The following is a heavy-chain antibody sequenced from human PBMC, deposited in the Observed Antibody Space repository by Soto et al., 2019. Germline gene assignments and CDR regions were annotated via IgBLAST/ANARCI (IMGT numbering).Heavy chain of an antibody. CDR3: ARATVPTSYYYYGMDV. J-gene: IGHJ6*02. CDR1: GFTFSSYG. Sequence: PGGSLRLSCAASGFTFSSYGMHWVRQAPGKGLEWVAVISYDGSNKYYADSVKGRFTISRDNSKNTLYLQMNSLRAEDTAVYYCARATVPTSYYYYGMDVWGQGTTVTVSS. CDR2: ISYDGSNK. D-gene: IGHD4-4*01. V-gene: IGHV3-30*03.